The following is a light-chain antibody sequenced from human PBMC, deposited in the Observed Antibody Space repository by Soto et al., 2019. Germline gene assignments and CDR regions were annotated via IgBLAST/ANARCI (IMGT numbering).Light chain of an antibody. Sequence: DIVLTQSPGTLSLSPGERATLSCRASQSVSSSYLAWYQQKPGQAPRLLIYGASIRATGIPDRFSGSGSGTDFTLTISRLEPEDFAVYYCQQYGSSPLTFGGGTKLDIK. V-gene: IGKV3-20*01. CDR2: GAS. CDR3: QQYGSSPLT. J-gene: IGKJ4*01. CDR1: QSVSSSY.